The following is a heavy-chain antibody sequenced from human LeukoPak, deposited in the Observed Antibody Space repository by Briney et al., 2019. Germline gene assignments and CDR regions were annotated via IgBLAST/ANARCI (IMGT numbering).Heavy chain of an antibody. CDR1: GYTFTANY. V-gene: IGHV1-2*02. CDR2: INSNSGGT. J-gene: IGHJ5*02. CDR3: ARVRPPTSMVRGARWWFDP. Sequence: ASVKVSCKASGYTFTANYMHWVRQAPGQGLEYMGWINSNSGGTNYAQKFQGRVTMTRNTSISTAYMELSSLRSEDTAVYYCARVRPPTSMVRGARWWFDPWGQGTLVTVSS. D-gene: IGHD3-10*01.